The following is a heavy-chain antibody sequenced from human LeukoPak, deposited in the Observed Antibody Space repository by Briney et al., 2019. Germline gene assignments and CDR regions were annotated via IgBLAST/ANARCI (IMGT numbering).Heavy chain of an antibody. Sequence: SETLSLTCAVHGGSFSGYYWSWIRQPPGKGLEWIGEINHSGSTNYNPSLKSRVTISVDTSKTQFSLKLSSVTAADTAVYYCARGPGKQWLARGTYYFDYWGQGTLVTVSS. CDR3: ARGPGKQWLARGTYYFDY. D-gene: IGHD6-19*01. CDR2: INHSGST. V-gene: IGHV4-34*01. J-gene: IGHJ4*02. CDR1: GGSFSGYY.